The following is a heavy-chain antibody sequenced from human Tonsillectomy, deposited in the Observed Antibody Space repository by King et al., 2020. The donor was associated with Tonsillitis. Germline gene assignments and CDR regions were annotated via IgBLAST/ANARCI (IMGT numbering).Heavy chain of an antibody. CDR2: IYPSDSGT. D-gene: IGHD3-22*01. V-gene: IGHV5-51*03. CDR3: ATRGGYYDSDY. CDR1: GYNFTNYW. Sequence: VQLVESGAEGKKPGESLKISCRGSGYNFTNYWIGWVRQMPGKGLEWMGIIYPSDSGTTYHPSFQGQVTISADKSISTAYLQWSSLKASDTAMYYCATRGGYYDSDYWGQGTLVTVSS. J-gene: IGHJ4*02.